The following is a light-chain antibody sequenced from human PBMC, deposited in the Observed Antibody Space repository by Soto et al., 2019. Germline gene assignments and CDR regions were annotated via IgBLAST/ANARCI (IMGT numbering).Light chain of an antibody. Sequence: QSVLTQPASVSGSPGQSITISCTGTSSDVGGYNYVSWYQQHPGKAPKLMIYDVSNRPSGVSDRFSGSKSGNTASLTISGLQAEDEADYYCSSYTPSSALVFGGGTQLTVL. V-gene: IGLV2-14*03. CDR2: DVS. CDR1: SSDVGGYNY. J-gene: IGLJ2*01. CDR3: SSYTPSSALV.